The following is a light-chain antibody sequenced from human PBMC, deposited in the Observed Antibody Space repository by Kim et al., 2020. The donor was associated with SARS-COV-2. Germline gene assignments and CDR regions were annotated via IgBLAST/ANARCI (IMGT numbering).Light chain of an antibody. J-gene: IGKJ4*01. Sequence: IQMTQSPSSLAASVGDRVTIACRASQSIGTRLNWYQQIPGKAPKLLIYAASSLQSGVPSRFSGTGSGTDFTLTISSLQPEDFATYYCQQSYSTPWLSFGGGTKVDIK. CDR1: QSIGTR. V-gene: IGKV1-39*01. CDR2: AAS. CDR3: QQSYSTPWLS.